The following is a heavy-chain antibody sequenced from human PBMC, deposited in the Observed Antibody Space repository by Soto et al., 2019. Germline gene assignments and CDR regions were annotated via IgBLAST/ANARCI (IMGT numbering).Heavy chain of an antibody. D-gene: IGHD5-18*01. CDR3: SSQTYSYAWHH. J-gene: IGHJ5*02. Sequence: SETLSLTCAVSSVSISSNWWSWVRQPPGKGLEYIGEIYHSGSTNYNPSLNGRVTMSVDKSKNHFSLDLSSVTAADTAVYYCSSQTYSYAWHHWGQGIQVTVSS. CDR2: IYHSGST. V-gene: IGHV4-4*02. CDR1: SVSISSNW.